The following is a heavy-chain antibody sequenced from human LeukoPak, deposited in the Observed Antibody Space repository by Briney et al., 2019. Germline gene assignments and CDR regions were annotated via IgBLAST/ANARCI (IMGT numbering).Heavy chain of an antibody. J-gene: IGHJ3*02. CDR2: SNDSGGT. Sequence: PSETLSLTCAVYGGTFSGYYWSWIRQPPGKRLEWVGESNDSGGTNYNPSLKSRVTMSVDTSKNQFSLKLSSVTAADTAVYCCARAGYDFWSGYRNAFDIWGQGTMVTVSS. V-gene: IGHV4-34*10. CDR3: ARAGYDFWSGYRNAFDI. D-gene: IGHD3-3*01. CDR1: GGTFSGYY.